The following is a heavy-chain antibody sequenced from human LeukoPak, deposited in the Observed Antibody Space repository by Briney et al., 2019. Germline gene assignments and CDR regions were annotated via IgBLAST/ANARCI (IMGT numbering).Heavy chain of an antibody. D-gene: IGHD6-13*01. CDR3: ARDPLRRSSSWFGSNWFDP. CDR1: GYTFSGYY. Sequence: ASVKVSCKASGYTFSGYYMHWVRQAPGQGREWMGRINPNSGGTNYAQKFRGRVTMTRDTSISTAYMELSRLRSDDTAVYYCARDPLRRSSSWFGSNWFDPWGQGTLVTVSS. V-gene: IGHV1-2*06. CDR2: INPNSGGT. J-gene: IGHJ5*02.